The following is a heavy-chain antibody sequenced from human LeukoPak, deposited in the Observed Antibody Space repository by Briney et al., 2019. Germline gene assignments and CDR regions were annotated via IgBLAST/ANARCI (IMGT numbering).Heavy chain of an antibody. CDR1: GFTFSSYS. D-gene: IGHD5-12*01. V-gene: IGHV3-21*01. Sequence: GGSLRLSCAASGFTFSSYSMNWVRQAPGKGLEWFSSISSSSSYIYYADSVKGRFTISRDNAKNSLYLQMNSLRAEDTAVYYCARESPTVGYSGYDYVRGAVDYWGQGTLVTVSS. CDR2: ISSSSSYI. J-gene: IGHJ4*02. CDR3: ARESPTVGYSGYDYVRGAVDY.